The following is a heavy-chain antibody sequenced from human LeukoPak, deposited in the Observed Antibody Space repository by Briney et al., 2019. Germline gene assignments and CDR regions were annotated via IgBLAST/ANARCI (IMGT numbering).Heavy chain of an antibody. CDR1: GFTFSSYD. J-gene: IGHJ4*02. V-gene: IGHV3-13*01. CDR2: IGTAGDT. Sequence: GGSLRLSCAASGFTFSSYDIHWVRQAIGKGLEWVSAIGTAGDTYYVDSVKGRFTISRDNAKNSLYLQMNSLRAEDTAVYYCARDAGYGYWVVDHWGQGTLVTVSS. D-gene: IGHD5-18*01. CDR3: ARDAGYGYWVVDH.